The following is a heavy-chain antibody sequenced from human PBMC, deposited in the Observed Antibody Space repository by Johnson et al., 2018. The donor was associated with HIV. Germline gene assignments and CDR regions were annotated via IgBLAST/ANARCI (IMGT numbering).Heavy chain of an antibody. V-gene: IGHV3-7*05. CDR1: GFTFIRYW. CDR2: IKQDGSEK. J-gene: IGHJ3*02. CDR3: ASPYSYGLDDAFDI. Sequence: VQLVESGGGVVRPGGSLRVSCTASGFTFIRYWMSWVRQAPGKGLEWVANIKQDGSEKTYVDSVKGRFTISRDNAKKSLYLQMNSLRAEDTAGYYCASPYSYGLDDAFDIWGQGTMVTVSS. D-gene: IGHD5-18*01.